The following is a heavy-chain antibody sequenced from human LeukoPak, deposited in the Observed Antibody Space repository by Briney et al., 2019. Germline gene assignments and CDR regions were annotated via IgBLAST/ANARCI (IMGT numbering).Heavy chain of an antibody. J-gene: IGHJ6*02. Sequence: SQTLTLTCGISGDSVSSNSAAWNWIRQSPSRGLEWLGRTYYRSKWNDDFAESVKSRITINPDTSKNQFSLQMNSVTPEDTAVYYCARARPDYYAMDVWGQGTTVTVPS. CDR3: ARARPDYYAMDV. CDR2: TYYRSKWND. V-gene: IGHV6-1*01. CDR1: GDSVSSNSAA.